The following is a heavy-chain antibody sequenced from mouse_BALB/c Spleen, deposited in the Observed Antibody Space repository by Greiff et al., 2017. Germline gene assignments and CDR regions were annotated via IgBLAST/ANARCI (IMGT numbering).Heavy chain of an antibody. CDR2: ITYSGFT. CDR1: GDSITSGY. J-gene: IGHJ1*01. D-gene: IGHD1-1*01. V-gene: IGHV3-8*02. CDR3: ARPITTVGDWYFDV. Sequence: EVKLVESGPSLVKPSQTLSLTCSVTGDSITSGYWNWIRKFPGNKLEYMGYITYSGFTYYNPSLKSRISITRDTSKNQYYLQLNSVTTEDTATYYCARPITTVGDWYFDVWGAGTTVTVSS.